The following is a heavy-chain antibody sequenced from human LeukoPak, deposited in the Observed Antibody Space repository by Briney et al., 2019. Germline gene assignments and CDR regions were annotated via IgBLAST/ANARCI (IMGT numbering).Heavy chain of an antibody. Sequence: GGSLRLSCAASGFTFSSYWMHWVRQAPGKGLEWVSSISSSSSYIYYADSVKGRFTISRDNAKNSLYLQMNSLRAEDTAVYYCARDVPLRFWSDRGYYFDYWGQGTLVTVSS. V-gene: IGHV3-21*01. CDR3: ARDVPLRFWSDRGYYFDY. CDR2: ISSSSSYI. J-gene: IGHJ4*02. CDR1: GFTFSSYW. D-gene: IGHD3-3*01.